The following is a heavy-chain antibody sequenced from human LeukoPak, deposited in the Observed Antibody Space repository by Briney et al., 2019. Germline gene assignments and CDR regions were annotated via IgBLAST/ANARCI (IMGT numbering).Heavy chain of an antibody. V-gene: IGHV1-2*02. CDR2: INPNSGGT. D-gene: IGHD6-13*01. CDR1: GYTFTGYY. J-gene: IGHJ5*02. CDR3: ARVSFRSSWPNWFDP. Sequence: ASVKVSCKASGYTFTGYYIHWVRQAPGQGLEWMGWINPNSGGTNYAQKFQGRVTMTRDTSISTAYMELSRLRSDDTAVYYCARVSFRSSWPNWFDPWGQGTLVTVSS.